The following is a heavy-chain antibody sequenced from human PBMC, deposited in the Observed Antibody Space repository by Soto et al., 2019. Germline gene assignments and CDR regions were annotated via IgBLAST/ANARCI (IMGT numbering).Heavy chain of an antibody. CDR1: GFTFSSYW. CDR2: VKSDEGHT. J-gene: IGHJ4*02. Sequence: EVQLVESGGGLVQPGGSLRLSCAASGFTFSSYWMHWVRQAPGKGLVWVARVKSDEGHTAYADSVKGRFSISRDNAKNMLYLQMNSLRVEDTAVYYCAREGASLFWGQGTPVTVSS. CDR3: AREGASLF. V-gene: IGHV3-74*01.